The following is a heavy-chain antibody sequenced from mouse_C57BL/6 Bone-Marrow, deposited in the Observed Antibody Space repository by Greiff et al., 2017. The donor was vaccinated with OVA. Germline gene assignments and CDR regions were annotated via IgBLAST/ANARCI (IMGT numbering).Heavy chain of an antibody. CDR2: INPNNGGT. Sequence: VQLQQSGPELVKPGASVKISCKASGYTFTDYYMNWVKQSHGKSLEWIGDINPNNGGTSYNQKFKGKATLTVDKSSSTAYMELRSLTSEDSAVYYCARDYYGHSDYWGQGTTLTVSS. V-gene: IGHV1-26*01. D-gene: IGHD1-1*01. CDR1: GYTFTDYY. CDR3: ARDYYGHSDY. J-gene: IGHJ2*01.